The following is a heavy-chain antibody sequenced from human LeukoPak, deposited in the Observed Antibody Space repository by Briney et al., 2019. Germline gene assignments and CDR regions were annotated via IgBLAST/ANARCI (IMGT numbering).Heavy chain of an antibody. J-gene: IGHJ6*03. V-gene: IGHV3-23*01. Sequence: GGSLRLSFAASGFTFSSYAMSWVRQAPGKGLEWVSAISGSGGSTYYADSVKGRFTISRDNSKNTLYLQMNSLRAEDTAVYYCAKRGYSYGYYYMDVWGKGTTVTVSS. CDR3: AKRGYSYGYYYMDV. D-gene: IGHD5-18*01. CDR2: ISGSGGST. CDR1: GFTFSSYA.